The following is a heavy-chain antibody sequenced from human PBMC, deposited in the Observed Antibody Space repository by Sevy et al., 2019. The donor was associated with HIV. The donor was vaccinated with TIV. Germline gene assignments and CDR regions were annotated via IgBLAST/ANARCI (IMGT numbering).Heavy chain of an antibody. CDR2: ISRSGRST. J-gene: IGHJ6*02. CDR3: AKGYCDGGSCPRDYYYYGMDV. CDR1: GFTFSTYA. Sequence: GGSLRLSCAASGFTFSTYAMNWVRQAPGKGLEWVSSISRSGRSTYSADSVEGRFTLSRDNFKNTLYLQLSSLRVDDTAVYYCAKGYCDGGSCPRDYYYYGMDVWGQGTTVTVSS. D-gene: IGHD2-15*01. V-gene: IGHV3-23*01.